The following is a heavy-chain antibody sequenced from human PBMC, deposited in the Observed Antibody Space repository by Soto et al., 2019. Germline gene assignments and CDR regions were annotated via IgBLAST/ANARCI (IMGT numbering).Heavy chain of an antibody. D-gene: IGHD5-18*01. V-gene: IGHV4-31*02. CDR1: Y. J-gene: IGHJ4*02. CDR3: YYQYFES. CDR2: IYYSGST. Sequence: YWSWISQNPGKGLEWIGYIYYSGSTYYNTSLKSRVTISENTLYLQMNSLKTEDTAVYYCSHGYYQYFESWGQGTLVTVSS.